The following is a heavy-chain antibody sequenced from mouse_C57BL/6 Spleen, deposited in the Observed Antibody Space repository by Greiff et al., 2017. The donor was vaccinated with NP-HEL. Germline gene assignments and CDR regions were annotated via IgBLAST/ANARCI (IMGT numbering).Heavy chain of an antibody. Sequence: QVHVKQSGAELVRPGASVKLSCKASGYTFTDYYINWVKQRPGQGLEWIARIYPGSGNTYYNEKFKGKATLTAEKSSSTAYMQLSSLTSEDSAVYFCAREELRLLRAFAYWGQGTLVTVSA. CDR3: AREELRLLRAFAY. V-gene: IGHV1-76*01. CDR1: GYTFTDYY. CDR2: IYPGSGNT. D-gene: IGHD3-2*02. J-gene: IGHJ3*01.